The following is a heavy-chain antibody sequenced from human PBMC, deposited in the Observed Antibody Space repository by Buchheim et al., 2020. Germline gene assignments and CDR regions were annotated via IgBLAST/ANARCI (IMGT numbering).Heavy chain of an antibody. CDR3: ARAGSSDSSGYYFIFDH. J-gene: IGHJ4*02. Sequence: QVQLQESGPGLVKPSQTLSLTCSVSGGSLSNGGYYWSWIRQHPGKGLEWLGYIHYSGSTYYTPSLKSRVTISVDTSKNQFSLKLNSVTAADTAVYYCARAGSSDSSGYYFIFDHWGQGTL. D-gene: IGHD3-22*01. CDR2: IHYSGST. V-gene: IGHV4-31*03. CDR1: GGSLSNGGYY.